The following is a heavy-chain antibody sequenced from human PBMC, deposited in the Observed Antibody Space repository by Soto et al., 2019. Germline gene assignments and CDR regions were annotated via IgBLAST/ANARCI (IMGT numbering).Heavy chain of an antibody. CDR1: GFTFSAYD. CDR3: ARQASYWHGGGGWFDP. V-gene: IGHV3-13*01. CDR2: IGTLHDT. D-gene: IGHD2-8*02. Sequence: EVQLVESGGGLVQPGGSLRLSCAASGFTFSAYDMHWVRQPTGKGLEWVSAIGTLHDTYYPDSVKGRFTISRKNAKNSFYLQINSPATGDTAVYYCARQASYWHGGGGWFDPWGQGTLVTVSS. J-gene: IGHJ5*02.